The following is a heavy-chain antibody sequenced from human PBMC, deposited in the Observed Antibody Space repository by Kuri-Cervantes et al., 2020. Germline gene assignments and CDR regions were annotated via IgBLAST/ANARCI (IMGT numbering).Heavy chain of an antibody. Sequence: GGSLRLSCAASGFTFSDCYMSWIRQAPGKGLEWISHISTTGSLIYYADSVKGRFTISRDNAKNSLYLQMNSLRAEDTAVYYCARGGVTVTTILGTPWGQGTLVTVSS. J-gene: IGHJ5*02. CDR2: ISTTGSLI. CDR1: GFTFSDCY. CDR3: ARGGVTVTTILGTP. V-gene: IGHV3-11*04. D-gene: IGHD4-17*01.